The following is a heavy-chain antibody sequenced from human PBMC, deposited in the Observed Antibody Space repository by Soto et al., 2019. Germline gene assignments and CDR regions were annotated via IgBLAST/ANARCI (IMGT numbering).Heavy chain of an antibody. CDR3: ASTTSAPQTSNYYYYGMDV. D-gene: IGHD1-1*01. V-gene: IGHV1-3*01. J-gene: IGHJ6*02. Sequence: GASVKVSGKASGYTFTSYAMHWVRQAPGQRLEWMGWINAGNGNTKYSQKFQGRVTITRDTSASTAYMELSSLRSEDTAVYYCASTTSAPQTSNYYYYGMDVWGQGTTVTVSS. CDR2: INAGNGNT. CDR1: GYTFTSYA.